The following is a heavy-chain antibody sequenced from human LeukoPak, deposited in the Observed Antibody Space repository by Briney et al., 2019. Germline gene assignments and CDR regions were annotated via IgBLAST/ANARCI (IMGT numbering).Heavy chain of an antibody. CDR2: INPNSGGT. V-gene: IGHV1-2*02. D-gene: IGHD1-26*01. CDR1: GYTFIDYY. CDR3: ARRKSGSFTYLDY. J-gene: IGHJ4*02. Sequence: GASVKVSCKASGYTFIDYYMHWVRQAPGQGREGMGWINPNSGGTNYAQQFQGRVTMTRDTSVTTAYMELSRLTSDDTAVYYWARRKSGSFTYLDYWGQGTLVTVSS.